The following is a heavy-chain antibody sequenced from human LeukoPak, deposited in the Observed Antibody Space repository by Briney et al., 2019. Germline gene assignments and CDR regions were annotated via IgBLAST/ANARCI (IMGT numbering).Heavy chain of an antibody. V-gene: IGHV1-18*01. D-gene: IGHD2-15*01. CDR3: ARAGAVVDNWFEP. CDR1: GYTFTSYG. CDR2: ISAYNGNT. J-gene: IGHJ5*02. Sequence: ASVKLSCKASGYTFTSYGISWVRQAPGQGLEWMGWISAYNGNTNYAQKLQDRVTMTTDTSTTTAYMELRSLTSDDTAVYYCARAGAVVDNWFEPWGQGTLVTVSS.